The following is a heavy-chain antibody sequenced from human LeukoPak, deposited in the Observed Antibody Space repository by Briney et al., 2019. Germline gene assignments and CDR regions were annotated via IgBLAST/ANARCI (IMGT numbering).Heavy chain of an antibody. J-gene: IGHJ4*02. D-gene: IGHD6-19*01. Sequence: TSETLSLTCTVSGGSISSSSYYWGWIRQPPGKGLEWIGSIYYSGSTYYNPSLKSRVTISVDTSKNQFSLKLSSVTAADTAVYYCARRRSSGWYGLWDYWGQGTLVTVSS. V-gene: IGHV4-39*07. CDR1: GGSISSSSYY. CDR2: IYYSGST. CDR3: ARRRSSGWYGLWDY.